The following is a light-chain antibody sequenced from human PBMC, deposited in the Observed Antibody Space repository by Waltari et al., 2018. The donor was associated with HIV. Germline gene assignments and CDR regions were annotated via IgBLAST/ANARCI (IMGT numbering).Light chain of an antibody. CDR2: AAS. CDR3: QKYNSAPHT. Sequence: DIQMPQSPSSLSAAVGDIHTITCRASQDISNFLACYHQKPGKVPKLLIFAASTLQSCVPSRFSGRGSGTQFTLTISGLQPEDVGIYYCQKYNSAPHTFGGGTKVEI. CDR1: QDISNF. V-gene: IGKV1-27*01. J-gene: IGKJ4*01.